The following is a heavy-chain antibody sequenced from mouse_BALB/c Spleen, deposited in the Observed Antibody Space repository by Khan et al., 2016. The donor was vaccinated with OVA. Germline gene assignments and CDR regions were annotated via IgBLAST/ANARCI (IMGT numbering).Heavy chain of an antibody. CDR2: ISYSGGT. Sequence: EVQLQESGPGLVKPSQSLSLTCTVTGYSITSGYAWNWIRQFPGNKLEWMGYISYSGGTSYNPSLKSRISITRDTSKNQFFLQLNSVTTEDTATYYCARGNYYEYYFDYWGQGTTVTVSS. J-gene: IGHJ2*01. CDR1: GYSITSGYA. D-gene: IGHD1-1*01. V-gene: IGHV3-2*02. CDR3: ARGNYYEYYFDY.